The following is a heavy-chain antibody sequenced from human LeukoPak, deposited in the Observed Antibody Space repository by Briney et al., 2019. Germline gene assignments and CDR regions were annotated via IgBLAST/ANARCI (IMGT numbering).Heavy chain of an antibody. CDR1: GFTFDDYA. Sequence: GGSLRLSCAASGFTFDDYATHWVRQAPGKGLEWVSLISWDGGSTYYADSVKGRFTISRDNSKNSLYLQMNSLRAEDTALYYCATIAVAGPFDYWGQGTLVTVSS. CDR2: ISWDGGST. CDR3: ATIAVAGPFDY. D-gene: IGHD6-19*01. V-gene: IGHV3-43D*03. J-gene: IGHJ4*02.